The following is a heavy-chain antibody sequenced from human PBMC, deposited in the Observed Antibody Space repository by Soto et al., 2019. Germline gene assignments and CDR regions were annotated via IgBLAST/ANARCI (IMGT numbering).Heavy chain of an antibody. CDR2: IIPIFGTA. CDR1: GGTFSSYA. J-gene: IGHJ5*02. V-gene: IGHV1-69*01. CDR3: ARGYYDSSAAVYVGWFDP. D-gene: IGHD3-22*01. Sequence: QVQLVQSGAEVKKPGSSVKVSCKASGGTFSSYAISWVRQAPGQGLEWMGGIIPIFGTANYTQKFQGRVMITADESTSTAYMELSSLRSEDTAVYYCARGYYDSSAAVYVGWFDPWGQGTLVTVSS.